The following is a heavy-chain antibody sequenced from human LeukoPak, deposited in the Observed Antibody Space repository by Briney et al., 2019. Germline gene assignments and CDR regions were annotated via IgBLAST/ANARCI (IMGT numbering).Heavy chain of an antibody. D-gene: IGHD4-17*01. V-gene: IGHV3-48*01. CDR3: ARDAPPRSGHYYYYMDV. J-gene: IGHJ6*03. CDR2: ISSSSSTI. CDR1: GFTFSSYS. Sequence: GGSLRLSCAASGFTFSSYSMNWVRQAPGKGLEWVSYISSSSSTIYYADSVKGRFTISRDNAKNSLYLQMNSLRAEDTAVYYCARDAPPRSGHYYYYMDVWGKGTTVTVSS.